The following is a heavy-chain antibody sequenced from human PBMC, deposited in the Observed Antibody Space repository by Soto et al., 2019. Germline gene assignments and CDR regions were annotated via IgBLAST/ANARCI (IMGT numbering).Heavy chain of an antibody. CDR3: AREQRGSGSHFDY. V-gene: IGHV1-69*01. CDR2: IIPIFGTA. CDR1: GGTFSSYA. J-gene: IGHJ4*02. Sequence: QVQLVQSGAEVKKPGSSVKVSCKASGGTFSSYAISWVRQAPGQGLEWMGGIIPIFGTANYAQKFQGRVRITADDSTSTAYPELSSLKPEDTALYYYAREQRGSGSHFDYWGQGTLVTVSS. D-gene: IGHD1-26*01.